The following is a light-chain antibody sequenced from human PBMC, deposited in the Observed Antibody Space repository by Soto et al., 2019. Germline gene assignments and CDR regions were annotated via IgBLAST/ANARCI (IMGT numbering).Light chain of an antibody. J-gene: IGKJ1*01. Sequence: DIPMTQSPSTLSASVGDRVTITCRASQSISSWLAWYQQKPGKAPKLLIYKACSLESGVPSRFSGSGSGTEFTLTISSLQPDDFATYYCQQYNSYSTFGQGTKVEIK. V-gene: IGKV1-5*03. CDR2: KAC. CDR3: QQYNSYST. CDR1: QSISSW.